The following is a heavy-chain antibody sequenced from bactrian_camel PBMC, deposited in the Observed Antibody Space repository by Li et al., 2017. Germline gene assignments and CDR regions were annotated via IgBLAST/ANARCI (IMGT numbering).Heavy chain of an antibody. J-gene: IGHJ4*01. CDR3: SVATTSGTFNY. CDR2: INSAGGST. CDR1: GFTFSNYW. Sequence: QLVESGGGSVQSGGSLRLSCAASGFTFSNYWMYWIRQAPGKGLEWVSTINSAGGSTYSADSVKGRFAISRDNAKNTVYLQMNSLKPEDTALYYCSVATTSGTFNYWGQGTQVTVS. V-gene: IGHV3S25*01. D-gene: IGHD5*01.